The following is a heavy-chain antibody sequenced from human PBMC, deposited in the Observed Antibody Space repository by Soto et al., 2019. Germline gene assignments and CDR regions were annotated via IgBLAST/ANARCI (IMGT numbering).Heavy chain of an antibody. V-gene: IGHV1-69*06. CDR2: IIPIFGTA. Sequence: SVKVSCKAPGGTFSSYAISWVRQAPGQGLEWMGGIIPIFGTANYAQKFQGRVTITADKSTGTAYMELSSLRSEDTAVYYCARGIAARLVWVYGMDAWGQGTTVTVSS. D-gene: IGHD6-6*01. CDR1: GGTFSSYA. J-gene: IGHJ6*02. CDR3: ARGIAARLVWVYGMDA.